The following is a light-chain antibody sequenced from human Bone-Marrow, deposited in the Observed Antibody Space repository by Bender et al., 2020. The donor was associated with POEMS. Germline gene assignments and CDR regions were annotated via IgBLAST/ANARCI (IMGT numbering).Light chain of an antibody. V-gene: IGLV2-23*02. Sequence: QSALTQPASVSGSPGQSITISCTGTSSDVGSYNFVSWYQQHPGKAPKLMIYEVTKRPSGVSYRFSGSKSGNTASLTISGLPAENEADYYCCSYAGGNTWVFGGGTKLTVL. CDR2: EVT. CDR3: CSYAGGNTWV. J-gene: IGLJ3*02. CDR1: SSDVGSYNF.